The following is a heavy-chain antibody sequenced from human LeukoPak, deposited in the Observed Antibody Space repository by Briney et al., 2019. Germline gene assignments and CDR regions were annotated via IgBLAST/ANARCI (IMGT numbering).Heavy chain of an antibody. CDR2: IYYSGST. Sequence: SETLSLTCTVSGYSISSGYYWGWIRQPPGKGLEWIGSIYYSGSTYYNPSLKSRVTISVDTSKNQFSLKLSSVTAADTAVYYCARAARSGMIAAAGYNWFDPWGQGTLVTVSS. CDR3: ARAARSGMIAAAGYNWFDP. J-gene: IGHJ5*02. D-gene: IGHD6-13*01. CDR1: GYSISSGYY. V-gene: IGHV4-38-2*02.